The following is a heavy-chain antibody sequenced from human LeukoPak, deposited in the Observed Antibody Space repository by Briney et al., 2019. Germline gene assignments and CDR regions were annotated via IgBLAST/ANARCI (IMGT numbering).Heavy chain of an antibody. V-gene: IGHV1-69*01. J-gene: IGHJ4*02. CDR1: GGTFSSYA. D-gene: IGHD3-3*01. Sequence: SVKVSCKASGGTFSSYAISWVRQAPGHGLEWMGGIIPIFGTANYAQKFQGRVTITADESTSTVYMELSSLRSEDTAVYYCASLTYYDFWSGYYTWNYFDYWGQGTLVTVSS. CDR3: ASLTYYDFWSGYYTWNYFDY. CDR2: IIPIFGTA.